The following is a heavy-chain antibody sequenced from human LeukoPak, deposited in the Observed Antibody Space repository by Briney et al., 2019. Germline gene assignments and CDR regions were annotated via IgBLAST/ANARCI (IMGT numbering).Heavy chain of an antibody. J-gene: IGHJ5*02. D-gene: IGHD3-3*01. CDR1: GLTFSKYG. V-gene: IGHV3-33*01. Sequence: SGGSLRLSCAASGLTFSKYGMHWVRQAPGKGLEWVAFIWYDGSDKYYADSVKGRFTISRDNAKNTLYLQMNSLRAEDTAVYYCARASTEDYDFWSNRWFDPWGQGTLVTVSS. CDR2: IWYDGSDK. CDR3: ARASTEDYDFWSNRWFDP.